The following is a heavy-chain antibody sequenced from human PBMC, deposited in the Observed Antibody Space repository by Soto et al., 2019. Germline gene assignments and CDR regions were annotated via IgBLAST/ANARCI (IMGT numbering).Heavy chain of an antibody. J-gene: IGHJ3*02. CDR2: IYYSGST. Sequence: PSETMSLTCTVSGGYISSSSYYWGWISQPPGKGLEWIGSIYYSGSTYYNPSLKSRVTISVDTSKNQFSLKLSSVTAADTAVYYCARQVNPWAQGAFDIWGQGTMVTVSS. CDR1: GGYISSSSYY. CDR3: ARQVNPWAQGAFDI. V-gene: IGHV4-39*01. D-gene: IGHD3-10*01.